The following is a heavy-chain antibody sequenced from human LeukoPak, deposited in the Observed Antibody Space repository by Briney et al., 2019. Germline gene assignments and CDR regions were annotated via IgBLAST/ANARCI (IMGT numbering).Heavy chain of an antibody. V-gene: IGHV4-39*07. CDR1: GGSITSSSYC. Sequence: SETLSLTCTVSGGSITSSSYCWGWIRQPPGKGLEWIGNIYYSGGTYYSPSLKSRVTISVDTSKNQFSLKLSSVTAADTAVYYCAREGGSYSRKIDYWGQGTLVTVSS. J-gene: IGHJ4*02. D-gene: IGHD1-26*01. CDR2: IYYSGGT. CDR3: AREGGSYSRKIDY.